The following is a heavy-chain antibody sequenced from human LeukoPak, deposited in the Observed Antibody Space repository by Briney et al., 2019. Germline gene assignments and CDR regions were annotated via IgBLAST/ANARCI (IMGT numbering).Heavy chain of an antibody. CDR1: GGSISSSSSY. Sequence: SETLSLTCTVSGGSISSSSSYWGWIRQPPGKGLEWIGSIYYSGSTYYNPSLKSRVTISVDTSKNQFSLKLSSVTAADTAVYYCAREYGGYLLYYYYMDVWGKGTTVTVSS. D-gene: IGHD5-12*01. J-gene: IGHJ6*03. CDR2: IYYSGST. CDR3: AREYGGYLLYYYYMDV. V-gene: IGHV4-39*02.